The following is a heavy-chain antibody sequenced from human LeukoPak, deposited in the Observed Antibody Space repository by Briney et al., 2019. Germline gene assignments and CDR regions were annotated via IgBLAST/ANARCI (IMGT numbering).Heavy chain of an antibody. CDR1: GGSISSVDHY. D-gene: IGHD1-26*01. CDR3: ATGTDSRKVGY. V-gene: IGHV4-31*03. CDR2: VYYSGST. Sequence: SRTLSLTCTVSGGSISSVDHYWNWVRQLPGKGLEWIGCVYYSGSTYYNPSLKSRVTISADTSESQFSLQLSSMTAADTAVYYCATGTDSRKVGYWGQGTLVTVSS. J-gene: IGHJ4*02.